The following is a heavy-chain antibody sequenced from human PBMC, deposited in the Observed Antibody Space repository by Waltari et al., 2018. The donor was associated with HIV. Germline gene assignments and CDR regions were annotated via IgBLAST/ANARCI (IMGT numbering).Heavy chain of an antibody. Sequence: QVQLVQSGAEVKKPGASVKVSCRASGYIFSEQYIHRVRQAPGQGLEWMGWITPDSGDTNYAQKFQGRVTMTRDTSISTVYMVLSRLRSDDTAVYFCASLPLGSGSYYDYWGQGTLVTVSS. CDR2: ITPDSGDT. CDR3: ASLPLGSGSYYDY. CDR1: GYIFSEQY. V-gene: IGHV1-2*02. J-gene: IGHJ4*02. D-gene: IGHD3-10*01.